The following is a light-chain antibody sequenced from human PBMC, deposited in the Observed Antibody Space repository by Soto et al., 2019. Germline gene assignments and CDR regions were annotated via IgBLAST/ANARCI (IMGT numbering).Light chain of an antibody. CDR2: EVN. J-gene: IGLJ1*01. Sequence: QSALTQPASLSGSPGQSITISCTGTSSDIGAYDYVSWFQQHPGKAPKLMISEVNNRPSGVSNRFSGSKSGNTAYLTISGLQVEDEAEYFCFSVNTTSTHVFGTGTKVTVL. V-gene: IGLV2-14*01. CDR1: SSDIGAYDY. CDR3: FSVNTTSTHV.